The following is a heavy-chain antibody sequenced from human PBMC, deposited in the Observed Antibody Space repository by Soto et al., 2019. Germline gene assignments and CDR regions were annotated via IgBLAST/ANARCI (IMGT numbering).Heavy chain of an antibody. Sequence: LRLSCAASGFTFSNAWMSWVRQAPGKGLEWVGRIKSKTDGGTTDYAAPVKGRFTISRDDSKNTLYLQMNSLKTEDTAVYYCTTDLGQGWLVLPFDPWGQGTLVTVSS. V-gene: IGHV3-15*01. CDR1: GFTFSNAW. CDR2: IKSKTDGGTT. CDR3: TTDLGQGWLVLPFDP. J-gene: IGHJ5*02. D-gene: IGHD6-19*01.